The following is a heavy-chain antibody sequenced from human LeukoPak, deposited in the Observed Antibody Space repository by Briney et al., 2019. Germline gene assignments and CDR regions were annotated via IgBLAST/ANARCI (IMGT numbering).Heavy chain of an antibody. CDR2: ISDSSSYI. J-gene: IGHJ4*02. CDR1: GFTFSSYN. D-gene: IGHD1-26*01. V-gene: IGHV3-21*01. CDR3: ARFSGSYLFDY. Sequence: PGGSLRLFRAASGFTFSSYNMNWVRQAPGKGLEWVSSISDSSSYIYYADSVKGRFTISRDNAKNSLYLQMNSLRAEDTAVFYCARFSGSYLFDYWGQGTLVTVSS.